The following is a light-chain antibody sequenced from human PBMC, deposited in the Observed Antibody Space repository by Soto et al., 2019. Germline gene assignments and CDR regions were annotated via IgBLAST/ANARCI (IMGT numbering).Light chain of an antibody. CDR3: QQYYSSWT. Sequence: EIVLTQSPGTLSLSRGERATLSCRASQSLSGTFLAWYQHKPGQAPRVLIYGASRRSTGIPDRFSGSGSGTDFTLTISRLEPEDFAFYSCQQYYSSWTFDQGTKVEMK. CDR1: QSLSGTF. J-gene: IGKJ1*01. CDR2: GAS. V-gene: IGKV3-20*01.